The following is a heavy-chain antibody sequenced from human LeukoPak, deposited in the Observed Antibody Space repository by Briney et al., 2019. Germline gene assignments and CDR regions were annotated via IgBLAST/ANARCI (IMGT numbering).Heavy chain of an antibody. CDR3: ARALAVVAATPDY. CDR1: GFTFSNYA. Sequence: GGSLRLSCAGSGFTFSNYAMSWVRQAPGKGLEWVSYISSSSSTIYYADSVKGRFTISRDNAKNSLYLQMNSLRAEDTAVYYCARALAVVAATPDYWGQGTLVTVSS. V-gene: IGHV3-48*01. CDR2: ISSSSSTI. J-gene: IGHJ4*02. D-gene: IGHD2-15*01.